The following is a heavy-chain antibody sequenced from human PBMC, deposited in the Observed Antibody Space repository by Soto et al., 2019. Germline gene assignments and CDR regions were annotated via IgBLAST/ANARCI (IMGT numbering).Heavy chain of an antibody. J-gene: IGHJ4*02. D-gene: IGHD5-12*01. CDR1: GFTFPIYA. CDR2: INAGGEDT. CDR3: AREGDWKSAYDRAAHFEY. Sequence: PGGSLRLSCAASGFTFPIYAMNWVRQAPGKGLEWVSAINAGGEDTYYADSVKGRFTISRDNTKNTVYLQMNSLTAGDTAIYYCAREGDWKSAYDRAAHFEYWGQGALVTVSS. V-gene: IGHV3-23*01.